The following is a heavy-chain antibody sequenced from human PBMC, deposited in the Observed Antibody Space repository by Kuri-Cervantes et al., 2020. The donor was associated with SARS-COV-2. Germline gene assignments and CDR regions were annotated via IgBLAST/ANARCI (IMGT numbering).Heavy chain of an antibody. V-gene: IGHV3-7*04. CDR2: IKQDGSEK. CDR1: GFTFSSYW. CDR3: AKDRGQLLERGFDY. Sequence: GESLKISCAASGFTFSSYWMSWVRQAPGKGLEWVANIKQDGSEKYYVDSVKGRFTISRDNAKNSLYLQMNSLRPEDTAVYFRAKDRGQLLERGFDYWGQGTLVTVSS. J-gene: IGHJ4*02. D-gene: IGHD2-21*02.